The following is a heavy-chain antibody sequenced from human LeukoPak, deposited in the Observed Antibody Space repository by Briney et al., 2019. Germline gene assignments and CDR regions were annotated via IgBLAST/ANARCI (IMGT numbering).Heavy chain of an antibody. V-gene: IGHV3-64*04. CDR1: GFTFHNYA. Sequence: GGSLRLSCSASGFTFHNYAMHWVRQAPGKGLEYVSAISSDGDGTYYADSVKGRFTISRDNAKNSLYLQMNSLRAEDTAVYYCASYLTSIPSGMDVWGQGATVTVSS. D-gene: IGHD2/OR15-2a*01. J-gene: IGHJ6*02. CDR2: ISSDGDGT. CDR3: ASYLTSIPSGMDV.